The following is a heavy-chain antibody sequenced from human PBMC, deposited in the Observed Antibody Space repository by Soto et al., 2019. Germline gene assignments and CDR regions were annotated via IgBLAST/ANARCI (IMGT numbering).Heavy chain of an antibody. D-gene: IGHD4-17*01. CDR1: GYTFTSYA. Sequence: GASVKVSCKASGYTFTSYALRWVRQAPGQRLERMGWIDAGNANTKYSEMLQSRVTITTDTSASAAYMELSGMRSEDTAAYYCKRDRGVTTMNFDYWGQGTPGTLSS. CDR2: IDAGNANT. CDR3: KRDRGVTTMNFDY. J-gene: IGHJ4*02. V-gene: IGHV1-3*01.